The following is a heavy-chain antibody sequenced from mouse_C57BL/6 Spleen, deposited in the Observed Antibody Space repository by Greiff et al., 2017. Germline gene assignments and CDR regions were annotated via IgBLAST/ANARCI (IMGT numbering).Heavy chain of an antibody. D-gene: IGHD1-1*01. CDR3: ARGTTVPVFDY. CDR2: IDPSDSYT. V-gene: IGHV1-69*01. Sequence: VQLQQPGAELVMPGASVKLSCKASGYTFTSYWMHWVKQRPGQGLEWIGEIDPSDSYTNYNQKFKGKSTLTVDKSSSTAYMQLSSLTSEDSAVYYCARGTTVPVFDYWGQGTTLTVSS. J-gene: IGHJ2*01. CDR1: GYTFTSYW.